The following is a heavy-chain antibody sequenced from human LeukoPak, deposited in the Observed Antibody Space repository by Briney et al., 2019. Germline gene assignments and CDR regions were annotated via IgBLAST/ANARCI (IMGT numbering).Heavy chain of an antibody. J-gene: IGHJ4*02. D-gene: IGHD4-11*01. V-gene: IGHV3-73*01. CDR2: IRSKANSYAT. CDR3: TTRKTTFDY. Sequence: GGSLRLSCAASGFTFSGSAMHWVRQASGKGLEWVGRIRSKANSYATAYAASVKGRFTISRDDSKNTAYLQMNSLKTEDTAVYYCTTRKTTFDYWGQGILVTVSS. CDR1: GFTFSGSA.